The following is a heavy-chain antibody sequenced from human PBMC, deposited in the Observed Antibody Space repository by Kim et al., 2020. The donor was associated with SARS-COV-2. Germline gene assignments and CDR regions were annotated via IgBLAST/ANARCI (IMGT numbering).Heavy chain of an antibody. V-gene: IGHV1-2*05. Sequence: GTNDAQKFQGRVTMTRDTSISTAYMELSRLRSDDTVVYYCARENGGAFDIWGQGTMVTVSS. J-gene: IGHJ3*02. CDR3: ARENGGAFDI. CDR2: GT. D-gene: IGHD2-8*01.